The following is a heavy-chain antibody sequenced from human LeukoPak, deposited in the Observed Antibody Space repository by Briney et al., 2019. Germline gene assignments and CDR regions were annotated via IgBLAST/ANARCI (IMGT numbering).Heavy chain of an antibody. CDR3: ARVYYDSSGYSFDY. D-gene: IGHD3-22*01. J-gene: IGHJ4*02. CDR2: IRYDGSNK. V-gene: IGHV3-30*02. CDR1: GFTFSSYG. Sequence: PGGSLRLSCAASGFTFSSYGMHWVRQAPGKGLEWVAFIRYDGSNKYYADSVKGRFTISRDNSKNTLYLQMNSLRAEDTAVYYCARVYYDSSGYSFDYWGQGTLVTVSS.